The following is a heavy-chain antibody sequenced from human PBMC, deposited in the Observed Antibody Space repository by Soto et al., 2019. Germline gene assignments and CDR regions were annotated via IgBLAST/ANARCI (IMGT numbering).Heavy chain of an antibody. CDR1: GYTFTSYA. J-gene: IGHJ6*03. CDR2: INAGNGNT. Sequence: ASVKVSCKASGYTFTSYAMHWVRQAPRQRLEWMGWINAGNGNTKYSQKFQGRVTITRDTSASTAYMELSSLRSEDTAVYYCARDLNCSSTSCYPTEDYYYYYMDVWGKGTTVTVSS. D-gene: IGHD2-2*01. CDR3: ARDLNCSSTSCYPTEDYYYYYMDV. V-gene: IGHV1-3*01.